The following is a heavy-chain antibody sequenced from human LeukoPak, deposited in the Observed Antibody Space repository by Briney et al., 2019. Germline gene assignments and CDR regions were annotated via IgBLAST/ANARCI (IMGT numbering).Heavy chain of an antibody. CDR1: GFTFSSYA. D-gene: IGHD1-26*01. V-gene: IGHV3-23*01. Sequence: GGSLRLSCAASGFTFSSYAMSWVRQAPGKGLEWVSTLSGSGGNTYYADSVKGRVTISRDNSKNTLYLQMNSLRSEDTAVYYCARDRWELLYFDYWGQGTLVTVSS. CDR3: ARDRWELLYFDY. CDR2: LSGSGGNT. J-gene: IGHJ4*02.